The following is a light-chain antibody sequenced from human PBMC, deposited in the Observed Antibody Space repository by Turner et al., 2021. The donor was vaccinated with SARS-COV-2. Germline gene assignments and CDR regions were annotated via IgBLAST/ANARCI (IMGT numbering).Light chain of an antibody. V-gene: IGKV4-1*01. CDR3: QQYYSNPLT. Sequence: DIVMTQSPDSLAVSLGERATINCKSSQSVLYSSNNKNYLAWYQQKPGQPPTLLIYWASTRESGVPDRFSGSGSGTDFTLTISSLQAEDVAVYYCQQYYSNPLTFGGGTKGEIK. CDR1: QSVLYSSNNKNY. J-gene: IGKJ4*01. CDR2: WAS.